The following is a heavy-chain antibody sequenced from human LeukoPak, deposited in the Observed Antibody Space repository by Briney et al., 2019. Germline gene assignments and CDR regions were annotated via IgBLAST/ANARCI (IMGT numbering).Heavy chain of an antibody. D-gene: IGHD4-17*01. V-gene: IGHV3-21*01. CDR1: GFTFSSHD. Sequence: PGGSLRLSCAASGFTFSSHDMNWVRQAPGKGLEWVSSITTATSSYIYYADSVKGRFTISRDNAKNSLYLQMNSLRAEDTAVYYCARDPPLPVTTDYFDYWGQGTLVTVSS. CDR3: ARDPPLPVTTDYFDY. CDR2: ITTATSSYI. J-gene: IGHJ4*02.